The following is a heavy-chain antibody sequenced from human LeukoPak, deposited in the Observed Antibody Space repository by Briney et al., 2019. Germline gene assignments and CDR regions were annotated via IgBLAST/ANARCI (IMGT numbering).Heavy chain of an antibody. V-gene: IGHV3-23*01. Sequence: PGGSLRLSCGASGFTFSTYAMSWVRQAPGKGLEWVSVVSRSGDSTYYADSVKGRFTISRDNSKNTLYLQMNSLRDEDTAVYYCAKDLYDDYGGFDYWGQGTLVTVSS. CDR2: VSRSGDST. D-gene: IGHD4-17*01. J-gene: IGHJ4*02. CDR3: AKDLYDDYGGFDY. CDR1: GFTFSTYA.